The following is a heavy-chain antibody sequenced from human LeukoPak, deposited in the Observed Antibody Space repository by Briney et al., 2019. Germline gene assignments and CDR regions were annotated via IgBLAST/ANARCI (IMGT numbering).Heavy chain of an antibody. Sequence: GGSLRLSCAASGLTFSRFAMNWVRQAPGKGLEYVSVISSNGGSTYYADSVKGRFTISRDNSKNTLYLQMSSLRAEDTAVYYCAREYGDYWGQGTLVAVSS. J-gene: IGHJ4*02. V-gene: IGHV3-64D*09. D-gene: IGHD4-17*01. CDR2: ISSNGGST. CDR3: AREYGDY. CDR1: GLTFSRFA.